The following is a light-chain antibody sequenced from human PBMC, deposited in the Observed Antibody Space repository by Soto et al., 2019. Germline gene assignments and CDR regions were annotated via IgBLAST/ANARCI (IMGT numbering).Light chain of an antibody. CDR2: GAS. Sequence: EIVLTQSPGTLSVSPGERATLSCRASQSIRSNYLAWYQQNPGQAPSLLIYGASSRAAGIPDRFSGSGSGTDFTLTISRLEPEDSAIYYCELYVSWTFGKGTKVEIK. J-gene: IGKJ1*01. CDR3: ELYVSWT. V-gene: IGKV3-20*01. CDR1: QSIRSNY.